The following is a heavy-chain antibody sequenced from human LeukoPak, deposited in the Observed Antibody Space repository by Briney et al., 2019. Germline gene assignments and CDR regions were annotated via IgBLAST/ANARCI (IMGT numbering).Heavy chain of an antibody. J-gene: IGHJ4*02. V-gene: IGHV3-23*01. Sequence: PGGSLRLSCAASGFTFSSYAMSWVRQAPGKGLEWVSSITGSGGSTYYADSVKGRFTISRDNSKYTLSLQMNSLRAEDTAVYYCAKDRVRSSTWGQGTLVTVSS. CDR3: AKDRVRSST. CDR2: ITGSGGST. CDR1: GFTFSSYA. D-gene: IGHD2-2*01.